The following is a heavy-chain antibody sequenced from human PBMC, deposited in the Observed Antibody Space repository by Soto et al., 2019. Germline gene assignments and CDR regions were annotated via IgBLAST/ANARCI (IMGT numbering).Heavy chain of an antibody. J-gene: IGHJ6*02. Sequence: QVQLVQSGAEVKKPGSSVKVSCKASGGTFSSYAISWVRQAPGQGLEWMGGIIPIFGTANYAQKFKGRVTLTADESTSTAYMELSSLRAEDTAVYYCARHPGSIGYYSGMDVWGQGTTVTVSS. CDR1: GGTFSSYA. CDR2: IIPIFGTA. CDR3: ARHPGSIGYYSGMDV. D-gene: IGHD6-6*01. V-gene: IGHV1-69*12.